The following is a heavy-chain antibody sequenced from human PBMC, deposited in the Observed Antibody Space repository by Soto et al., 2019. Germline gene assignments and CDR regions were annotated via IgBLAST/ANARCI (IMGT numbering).Heavy chain of an antibody. V-gene: IGHV3-21*01. J-gene: IGHJ4*02. D-gene: IGHD4-17*01. Sequence: GGSLRLSCVASGFTFSTYDMNWVRQAPGKGLEWVSSINRASIYIYYADSVRGRFTVSRDNAKNSLYLQMDSLRVEDTAVYYCARRTVTTYHYFDYWGQGTLVTVSS. CDR3: ARRTVTTYHYFDY. CDR2: INRASIYI. CDR1: GFTFSTYD.